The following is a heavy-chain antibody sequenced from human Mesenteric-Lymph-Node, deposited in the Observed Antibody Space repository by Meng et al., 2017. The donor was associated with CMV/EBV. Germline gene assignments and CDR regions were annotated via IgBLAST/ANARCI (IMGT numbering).Heavy chain of an antibody. CDR1: GFAFSNYG. V-gene: IGHV3-30*02. J-gene: IGHJ4*02. D-gene: IGHD3-3*01. Sequence: GGSLRPSCAASGFAFSNYGLHWVRQAPGKGLEWVAFIRNDGSNKYYTDSVQGRFTISRDNSKNTVYLQMNSLRAEETALYYCAKERITISGVAWDYYFDYWGQGTLVTVSS. CDR3: AKERITISGVAWDYYFDY. CDR2: IRNDGSNK.